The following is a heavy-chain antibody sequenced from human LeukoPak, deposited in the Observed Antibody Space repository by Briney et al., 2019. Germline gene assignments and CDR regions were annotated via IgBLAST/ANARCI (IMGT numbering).Heavy chain of an antibody. CDR2: ISSSGSTI. J-gene: IGHJ6*03. D-gene: IGHD5-18*01. CDR1: GFTFSDYY. CDR3: ARDKTASHYYYYYMDV. V-gene: IGHV3-11*04. Sequence: GGSLRLSCAASGFTFSDYYMSWLRQAPGKGLEWVSYISSSGSTIYYADSVKGRFTISRDNAKNSLYLQMNSLRAEDTAVYYCARDKTASHYYYYYMDVWGKGTTVTVSS.